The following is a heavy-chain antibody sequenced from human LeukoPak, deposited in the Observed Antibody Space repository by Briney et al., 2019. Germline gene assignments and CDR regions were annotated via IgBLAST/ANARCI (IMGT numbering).Heavy chain of an antibody. Sequence: ASVKVSCKASGYTFTGYYMHWVRQAPGQGLEWMGWISAYNGNTNYAQKLQGRVTMTTDTSTSTAYMELRSLRYDDTAVYYCARDESGFDIWGQGTMVTVSS. CDR3: ARDESGFDI. V-gene: IGHV1-18*04. D-gene: IGHD1-26*01. J-gene: IGHJ3*02. CDR1: GYTFTGYY. CDR2: ISAYNGNT.